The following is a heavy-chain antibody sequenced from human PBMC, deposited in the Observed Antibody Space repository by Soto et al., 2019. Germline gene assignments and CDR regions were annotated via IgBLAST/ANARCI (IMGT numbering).Heavy chain of an antibody. CDR1: GFTFSSYS. V-gene: IGHV3-21*01. J-gene: IGHJ5*02. CDR2: ISSRSSYI. D-gene: IGHD6-19*01. Sequence: EVQLVESGGGLVKPGGSLRLSCAASGFTFSSYSMNWVRQAPGKGLEWVSSISSRSSYIYYADSVKGRFTISRDNXKNSLYLQMNSLRAEDTAVYYCAREGGSGWYEGDLWGQGTLVTVSS. CDR3: AREGGSGWYEGDL.